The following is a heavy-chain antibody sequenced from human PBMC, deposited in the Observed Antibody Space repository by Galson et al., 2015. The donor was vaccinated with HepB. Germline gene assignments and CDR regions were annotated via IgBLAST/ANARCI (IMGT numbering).Heavy chain of an antibody. CDR1: GFTFSSYT. D-gene: IGHD3-10*01. J-gene: IGHJ4*02. CDR3: ARAHSDRWYGAY. CDR2: ISSDEIHK. Sequence: SLRLSCAASGFTFSSYTMHWVRQAPGKGLEWMALISSDEIHKIYADSVKGRFTISRDTSKNTLYLEMNNLKAEDTAVYYCARAHSDRWYGAYWGQGTLVTVVS. V-gene: IGHV3-30-3*01.